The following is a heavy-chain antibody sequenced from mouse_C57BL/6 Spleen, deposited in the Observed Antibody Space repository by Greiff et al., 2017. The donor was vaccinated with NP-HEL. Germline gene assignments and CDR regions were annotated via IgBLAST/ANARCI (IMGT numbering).Heavy chain of an antibody. J-gene: IGHJ2*01. CDR1: GFTFSDYG. D-gene: IGHD2-3*01. V-gene: IGHV5-17*01. CDR3: ARLLYDGYYEEDY. CDR2: ISSGSSTI. Sequence: EVMLVESVGGLVKPGGSLKLSCAASGFTFSDYGMHWVRQAPEKGLEWVAYISSGSSTIYYADTVKGRFTISRDNAKNTLFLQMTSLRSEDTAMYYCARLLYDGYYEEDYWGQGTTLTVSS.